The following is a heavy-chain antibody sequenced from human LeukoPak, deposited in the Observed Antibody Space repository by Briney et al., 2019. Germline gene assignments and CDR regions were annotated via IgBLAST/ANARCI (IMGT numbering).Heavy chain of an antibody. Sequence: GGSLRLSCAASGFTVRNNYMSWVRQAPGKGLEWVSVIHSGGTTNYADSVQGRFTISRDNSKTTGYLHMNSLRAEDTAVYYCARDSDSGYGPFASWGQGTLVTVSS. CDR3: ARDSDSGYGPFAS. CDR1: GFTVRNNY. D-gene: IGHD5-12*01. J-gene: IGHJ4*02. V-gene: IGHV3-53*01. CDR2: IHSGGTT.